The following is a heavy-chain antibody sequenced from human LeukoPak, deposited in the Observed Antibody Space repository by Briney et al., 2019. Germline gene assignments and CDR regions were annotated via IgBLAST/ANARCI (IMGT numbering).Heavy chain of an antibody. CDR2: LYSDGNT. J-gene: IGHJ4*02. V-gene: IGHV3-53*01. CDR3: ARGVEPLAANTLAY. Sequence: GGSLRLSCAASGFTVIINDMTWVRQAPGKGLEWVSVLYSDGNTKYADSVQGRFTISRDNSKNTLYLEMNSLSPDDTAVYYCARGVEPLAANTLAYWGQGTLVTVSS. D-gene: IGHD1-14*01. CDR1: GFTVIIND.